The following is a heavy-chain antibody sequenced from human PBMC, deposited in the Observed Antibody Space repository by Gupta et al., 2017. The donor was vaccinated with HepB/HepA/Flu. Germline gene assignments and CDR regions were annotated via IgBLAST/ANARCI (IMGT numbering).Heavy chain of an antibody. Sequence: QLQLQESGPGLVKPSETLSLTCTVSGGSISSSSYSWGWIRQPPGKGLEWIGSIYYSGSTYYNPSLKSRVTISVDTSKNQFSLKLSSVTAADTAVYYCARHLPARRYFDWLSDYWGQGILVTVSS. V-gene: IGHV4-39*01. J-gene: IGHJ4*02. CDR2: IYYSGST. CDR1: GGSISSSSYS. CDR3: ARHLPARRYFDWLSDY. D-gene: IGHD3-9*01.